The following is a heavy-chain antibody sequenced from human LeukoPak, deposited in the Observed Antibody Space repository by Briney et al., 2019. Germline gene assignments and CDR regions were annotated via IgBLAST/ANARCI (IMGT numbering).Heavy chain of an antibody. V-gene: IGHV1-69*02. CDR1: GGTFSSYT. D-gene: IGHD5-18*01. Sequence: SVKVSCKASGGTFSSYTISWVRQAPGQGLEWMGRIIPILGIANYAQKFQGRVTITADKSTSTAYMELSSLRSEDTAVYYCARARDSYGYHEFDYWGQGTLVTVSS. CDR3: ARARDSYGYHEFDY. J-gene: IGHJ4*02. CDR2: IIPILGIA.